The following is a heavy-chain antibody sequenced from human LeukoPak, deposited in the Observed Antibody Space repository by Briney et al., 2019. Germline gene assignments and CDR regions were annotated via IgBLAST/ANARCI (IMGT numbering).Heavy chain of an antibody. Sequence: GGTLRLSCAASGFTFSSYGMSWVRQAPGKGLEWVSAISGSGGSTYYADSVKGRFTISRDNSKNTLYLQMNSLRAEDTAVYYCAKDRWELHPRNFDYWGQGTLVTVSS. V-gene: IGHV3-23*01. CDR3: AKDRWELHPRNFDY. J-gene: IGHJ4*02. CDR2: ISGSGGST. CDR1: GFTFSSYG. D-gene: IGHD1-26*01.